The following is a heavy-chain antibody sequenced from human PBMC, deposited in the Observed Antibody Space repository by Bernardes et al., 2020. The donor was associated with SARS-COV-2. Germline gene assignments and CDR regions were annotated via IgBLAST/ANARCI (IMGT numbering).Heavy chain of an antibody. D-gene: IGHD1-26*01. CDR3: ARTDSAYYFGQDDRGF. J-gene: IGHJ4*02. CDR2: INHYGGT. CDR1: HGSFSDYS. Sequence: ETLSLTCAVYHGSFSDYSWSWLRQPPGKGLEWIGEINHYGGTNYNPSLTSRLTLSVDTPRRQFSLSLDSLTAADTAVYFCARTDSAYYFGQDDRGFWGQGTLVTVSS. V-gene: IGHV4-34*01.